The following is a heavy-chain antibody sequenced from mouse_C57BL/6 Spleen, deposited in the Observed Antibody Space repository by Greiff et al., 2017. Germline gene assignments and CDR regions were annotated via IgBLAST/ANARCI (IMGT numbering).Heavy chain of an antibody. CDR2: IRLKSDNYET. V-gene: IGHV6-3*01. J-gene: IGHJ2*01. CDR3: TDYYDYDRGFDY. CDR1: GFTFSNYW. D-gene: IGHD2-4*01. Sequence: EVTLVESGGGLVQPGGSMKLSCVASGFTFSNYWINWVRQSPEKGLEWVAQIRLKSDNYETHEGVSVKGRFTISIDDYKTSVYLQMNNLRAEETGIYSCTDYYDYDRGFDYRGQGTTLTVSS.